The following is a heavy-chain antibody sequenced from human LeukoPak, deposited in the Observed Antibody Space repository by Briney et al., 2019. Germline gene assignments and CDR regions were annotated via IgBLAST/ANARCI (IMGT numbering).Heavy chain of an antibody. J-gene: IGHJ4*02. Sequence: GGSLRLSCAASGFTFSNYWMSWVRQAPGKGLEWVANIKQDGSKRSYVGAVNGRFTISRDNARNSLYLQMNSLRVEDTAVYYCAGRSGSFDYWGQGTLVTVSS. CDR3: AGRSGSFDY. V-gene: IGHV3-7*01. CDR1: GFTFSNYW. CDR2: IKQDGSKR. D-gene: IGHD3-10*01.